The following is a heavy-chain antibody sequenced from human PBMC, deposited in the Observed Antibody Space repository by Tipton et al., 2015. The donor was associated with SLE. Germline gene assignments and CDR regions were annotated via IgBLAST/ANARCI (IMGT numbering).Heavy chain of an antibody. V-gene: IGHV4-34*01. J-gene: IGHJ5*02. CDR2: INHSGST. Sequence: TLSLTCAVYGGSFSDYFRSWIRQPPGKGLEWIGEINHSGSTNYNPSLKSRVTISVDTSKNQFSLKLSSVTAADTAVYYCASGAGWFDPCGQGTLVTVSS. CDR3: ASGAGWFDP. CDR1: GGSFSDYF.